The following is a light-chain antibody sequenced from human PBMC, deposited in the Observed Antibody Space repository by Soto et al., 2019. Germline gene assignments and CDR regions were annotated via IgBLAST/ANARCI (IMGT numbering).Light chain of an antibody. CDR1: RSNIGSNS. J-gene: IGLJ1*01. CDR3: ASWDDRLKGYV. CDR2: IND. V-gene: IGLV1-44*01. Sequence: HSVLTEPPSVSGTPGQRVVISCPGSRSNIGSNSVNWYQQLPWTAPKLLIYINDQRPSGVPDRFSGSTSGTSVSLAISGLQSEDEADYYCASWDDRLKGYVFGTGTKVTVL.